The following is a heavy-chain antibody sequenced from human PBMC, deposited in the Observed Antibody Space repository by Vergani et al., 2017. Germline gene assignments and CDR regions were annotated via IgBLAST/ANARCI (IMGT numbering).Heavy chain of an antibody. J-gene: IGHJ4*02. CDR3: VRDGPVGGVYLYLTYYYFNH. CDR1: GYILPDYY. D-gene: IGHD6-13*01. Sequence: QVQLVQSGAEVKKPGASVKVSCKASGYILPDYYIHWVRQAPGQGLEWMGWINPISGGTNYAQKFQGRVTMTRDTSISTAYMDLSMLRSDDTAVFYCVRDGPVGGVYLYLTYYYFNHWCQGTLVTVSS. V-gene: IGHV1-2*02. CDR2: INPISGGT.